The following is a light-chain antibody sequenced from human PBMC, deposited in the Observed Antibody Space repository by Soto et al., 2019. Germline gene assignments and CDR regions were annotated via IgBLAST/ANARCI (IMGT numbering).Light chain of an antibody. CDR3: QQRSNWPWT. CDR2: DAS. CDR1: QSVRSN. V-gene: IGKV3-11*01. J-gene: IGKJ1*01. Sequence: ILMTQSPATLSVSPGERATLSCRASQSVRSNLAWYQQKPGQSPRLLIYDASNRATGIPARFSGSGSGTDFTLTISSLEPEDFAVYYCQQRSNWPWTFGQGTKVDIK.